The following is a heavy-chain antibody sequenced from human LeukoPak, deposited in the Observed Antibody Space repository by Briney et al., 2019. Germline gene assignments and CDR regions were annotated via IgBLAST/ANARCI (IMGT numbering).Heavy chain of an antibody. Sequence: PGGSLRLSCAASGFTFSNAWMSWVRRAPGKGLEWVGHIKSKTDGGTTDYAAPVKGRFTFSRDDSRNTLYLQMNSLKTEDTAVYYCARQQLVLDCRGQGALVTVSS. CDR3: ARQQLVLDC. V-gene: IGHV3-15*01. CDR1: GFTFSNAW. J-gene: IGHJ4*02. D-gene: IGHD6-13*01. CDR2: IKSKTDGGTT.